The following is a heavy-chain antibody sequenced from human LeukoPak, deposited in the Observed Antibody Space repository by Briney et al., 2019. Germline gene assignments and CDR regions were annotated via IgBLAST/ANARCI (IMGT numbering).Heavy chain of an antibody. V-gene: IGHV4-59*01. CDR1: GFTFSKYD. Sequence: PGGSLRLSCAASGFTFSKYDMSWVRQAPGKGLEWIGYISYSGSTNYNPSLKSRVTISVDTSRNQFSLKLSSVTAADTAVYYCARGRLGGSGSYYNVLDYWGQGTLVTVSS. D-gene: IGHD3-10*01. CDR3: ARGRLGGSGSYYNVLDY. CDR2: ISYSGST. J-gene: IGHJ4*02.